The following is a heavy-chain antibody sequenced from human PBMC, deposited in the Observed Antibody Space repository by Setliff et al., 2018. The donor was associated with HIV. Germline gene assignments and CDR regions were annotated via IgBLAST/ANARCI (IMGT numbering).Heavy chain of an antibody. Sequence: PSETLSLTCTVSGGSITSDNYYWNWIRQPAGKGLEWIGRIYTSETTNYNPSLKSRVTISVDTSKKQFSLKLSSVTAADTAVYFCARLRITMIMMLNYFDYWGQGTLVTV. J-gene: IGHJ4*02. CDR1: GGSITSDNYY. V-gene: IGHV4-61*02. CDR2: IYTSETT. D-gene: IGHD3-22*01. CDR3: ARLRITMIMMLNYFDY.